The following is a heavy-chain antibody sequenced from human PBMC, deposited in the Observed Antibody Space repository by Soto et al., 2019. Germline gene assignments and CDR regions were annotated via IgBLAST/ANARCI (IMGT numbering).Heavy chain of an antibody. V-gene: IGHV3-30*03. Sequence: GGSLRLSCAASGFTYSTYTMHWVRQAPGKGLEWVAFISYDGSNKEYAASVKGRFDISRDNSKKTLYLHMNSLRLEDTAVYYCASPLYCNGGSCYAGFDYWGQGTLVTVSS. CDR1: GFTYSTYT. CDR2: ISYDGSNK. CDR3: ASPLYCNGGSCYAGFDY. J-gene: IGHJ4*02. D-gene: IGHD2-15*01.